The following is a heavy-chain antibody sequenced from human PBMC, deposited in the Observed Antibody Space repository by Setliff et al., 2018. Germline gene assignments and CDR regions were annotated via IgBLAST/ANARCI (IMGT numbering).Heavy chain of an antibody. V-gene: IGHV4-4*07. D-gene: IGHD2-15*01. CDR3: ARVRIVPYCMDV. CDR2: IYTTGST. J-gene: IGHJ6*03. CDR1: GGSIGSYY. Sequence: PSETLSPTCTVSGGSIGSYYWTWIRQPAGRGLEWIGRIYTTGSTNFNPSLNSRVTMSLDKSKNQFSLKLSSVTAADSAVYFCARVRIVPYCMDVWGKGTTVTVSS.